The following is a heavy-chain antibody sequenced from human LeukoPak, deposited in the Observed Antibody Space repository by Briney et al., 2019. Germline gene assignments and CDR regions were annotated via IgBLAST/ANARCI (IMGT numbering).Heavy chain of an antibody. CDR2: INHSGST. V-gene: IGHV4-34*01. CDR3: ARGGTLLLWFGELLSTGVFDY. Sequence: SETLSLTCAVYGGSFSGYYWSWIRQPPGKGLEWIGEINHSGSTNYNPSLKSRVTISVDTSKNQFSLKLSSVTAADTAVYYCARGGTLLLWFGELLSTGVFDYWGQGTLVTVSS. CDR1: GGSFSGYY. D-gene: IGHD3-10*01. J-gene: IGHJ4*02.